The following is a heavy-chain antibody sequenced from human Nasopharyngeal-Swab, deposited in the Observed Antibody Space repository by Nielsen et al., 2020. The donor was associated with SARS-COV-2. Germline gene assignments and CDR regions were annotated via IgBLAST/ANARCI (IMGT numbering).Heavy chain of an antibody. J-gene: IGHJ4*02. D-gene: IGHD3-9*01. CDR1: GGSFSGYY. CDR3: ARGAGARGFDWAYYFDY. Sequence: SETLSLTCAVYGGSFSGYYWCWIRQPPGKGLEWIGEINHSGSTNYNPSLKSRVTISIDTSKNQFSLKLSSVTAADTAVYYCARGAGARGFDWAYYFDYWGQGTLVTVSS. CDR2: INHSGST. V-gene: IGHV4-34*01.